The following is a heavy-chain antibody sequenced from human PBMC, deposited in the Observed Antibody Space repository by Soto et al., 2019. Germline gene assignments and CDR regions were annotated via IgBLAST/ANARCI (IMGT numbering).Heavy chain of an antibody. Sequence: SETLSLTCTVSGDSISSSSYYWSWIRQHPGKGLEWIGYIHYSGNTRYKPYLKSRLTISVDTSKNKFYLMLSSLTAADTAVYFCARARVPYSSTWPNWFDPWGQRLLVT. CDR1: GDSISSSSYY. D-gene: IGHD6-13*01. V-gene: IGHV4-31*03. CDR3: ARARVPYSSTWPNWFDP. CDR2: IHYSGNT. J-gene: IGHJ5*02.